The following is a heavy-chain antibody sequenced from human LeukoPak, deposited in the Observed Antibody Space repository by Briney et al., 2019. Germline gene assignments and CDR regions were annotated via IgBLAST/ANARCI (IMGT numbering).Heavy chain of an antibody. J-gene: IGHJ4*02. CDR1: GGSISSGSYY. V-gene: IGHV4-61*02. CDR3: AFSWGSYSIFDY. CDR2: IYTSGST. Sequence: SQTLSLTCTVSGGSISSGSYYWSWIRQPAGKGLEWIGRIYTSGSTNYNPSLKSRVTISVDTSKNQFSLKLSSVTAADTAVYYCAFSWGSYSIFDYWGQGTLVTVSS. D-gene: IGHD1-26*01.